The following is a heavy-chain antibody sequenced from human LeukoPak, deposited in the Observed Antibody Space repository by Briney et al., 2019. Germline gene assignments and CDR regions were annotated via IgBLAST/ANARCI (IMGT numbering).Heavy chain of an antibody. CDR1: GFTFTDHP. CDR3: AREATEAFDY. CDR2: IGGDGIA. J-gene: IGHJ4*02. D-gene: IGHD5-12*01. Sequence: GSLRLSCVASGFTFTDHPMNWVRQAPGKGLEWISYIGGDGIAFYADSVKGRFTASRDNAKNSLFLQMNSLRAEDTAVYYCAREATEAFDYWGQGTLVTVSS. V-gene: IGHV3-69-1*01.